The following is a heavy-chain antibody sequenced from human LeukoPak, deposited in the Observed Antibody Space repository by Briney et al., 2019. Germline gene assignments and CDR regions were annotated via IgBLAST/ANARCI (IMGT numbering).Heavy chain of an antibody. Sequence: PGGSLRLSCAASGFTFSSYAMSWVRQAPGKGLEWVSAISGSGGSTYYADSVKGRFTISRDNSKHTLYLQMNSLRAEDTAVYYCAKDDVDTAMVPTDYWGQGTLVTVSS. J-gene: IGHJ4*02. V-gene: IGHV3-23*01. CDR3: AKDDVDTAMVPTDY. CDR1: GFTFSSYA. CDR2: ISGSGGST. D-gene: IGHD5-18*01.